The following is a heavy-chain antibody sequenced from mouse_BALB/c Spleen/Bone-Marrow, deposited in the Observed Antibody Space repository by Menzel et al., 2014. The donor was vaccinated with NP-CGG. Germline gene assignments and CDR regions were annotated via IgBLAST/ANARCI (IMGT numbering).Heavy chain of an antibody. CDR1: GFTFNTYA. CDR2: IRSKSNNYAT. CDR3: VRRNPYWYFDV. D-gene: IGHD2-1*01. V-gene: IGHV10-1*02. Sequence: DVMLVESGGGLVQPKGSLKLSCAASGFTFNTYAMNWVRQAPGKGLEWVARIRSKSNNYATYYADSVKDRFTISRDDSQSMLYQQMNNLKTEDTAMYYCVRRNPYWYFDVWGAGTTVTVSS. J-gene: IGHJ1*01.